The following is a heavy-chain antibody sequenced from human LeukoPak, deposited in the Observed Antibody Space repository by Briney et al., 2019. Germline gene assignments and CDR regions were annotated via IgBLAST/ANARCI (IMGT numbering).Heavy chain of an antibody. V-gene: IGHV3-7*01. Sequence: GGSLRLSCAASGFTLSSYWMSWVRQAPGKGLEWVAYIKQDGSEKYYVDSVKGRFTISRDNAKNSLYLQMNSLRAEDTAVYCRARESYYFDYWARGTLVTVSS. CDR3: ARESYYFDY. CDR1: GFTLSSYW. J-gene: IGHJ4*02. CDR2: IKQDGSEK.